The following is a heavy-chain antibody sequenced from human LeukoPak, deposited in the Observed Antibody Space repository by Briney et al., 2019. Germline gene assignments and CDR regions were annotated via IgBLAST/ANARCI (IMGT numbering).Heavy chain of an antibody. J-gene: IGHJ4*02. CDR1: GFSVSTNY. CDR3: ARSGSRAYFDY. CDR2: IYSGGGT. Sequence: PGGSLRLSCAASGFSVSTNYMSWVRQAPGKGLEWVSVIYSGGGTYYADSVKGRFTISRDNSKNTLYLQMNSLRAEDSAVYYCARSGSRAYFDYWGQGTLVTVSS. D-gene: IGHD2-15*01. V-gene: IGHV3-66*01.